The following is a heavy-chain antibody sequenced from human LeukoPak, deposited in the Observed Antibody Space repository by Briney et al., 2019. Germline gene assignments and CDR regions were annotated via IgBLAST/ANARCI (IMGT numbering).Heavy chain of an antibody. J-gene: IGHJ4*02. CDR3: AKDYGDYGDPFDY. CDR2: ISGSGGST. V-gene: IGHV3-23*01. Sequence: GGSLRLSCAASGFTFSNAWMSWVRQAPGKGLEWVSAISGSGGSTYYADSVKGRFTISRDNSKNTLYLQMNSLRAEDTAVYYCAKDYGDYGDPFDYWGQGTLVTVSS. D-gene: IGHD4-17*01. CDR1: GFTFSNAW.